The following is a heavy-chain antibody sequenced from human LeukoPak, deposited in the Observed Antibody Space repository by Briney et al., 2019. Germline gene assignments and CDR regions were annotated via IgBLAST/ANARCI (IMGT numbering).Heavy chain of an antibody. CDR1: GYTFTGYY. CDR3: AGATLNYYDSSGYPLDY. Sequence: ASVKVSCKASGYTFTGYYMHWVRQAPGQGLEWMGRINPNSGGANYAQKFQGRVTMTRDTSISTAYMELSRLRSGDTAVYYCAGATLNYYDSSGYPLDYWGQGTLVTVSS. CDR2: INPNSGGA. V-gene: IGHV1-2*06. D-gene: IGHD3-22*01. J-gene: IGHJ4*02.